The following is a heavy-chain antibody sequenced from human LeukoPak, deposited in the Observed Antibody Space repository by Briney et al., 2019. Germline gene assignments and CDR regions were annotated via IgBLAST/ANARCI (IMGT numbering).Heavy chain of an antibody. J-gene: IGHJ4*02. CDR2: IKQDGSEK. Sequence: GGSLRLSCAASGFTFDSNSMSWVRQAPGKGLEWVANIKQDGSEKYYVDSVKGRFTISRDNAKNSLYLQMNSLRAEDTAVYYCAKNWGSLDYWGPGTLVTVSS. V-gene: IGHV3-7*01. D-gene: IGHD7-27*01. CDR3: AKNWGSLDY. CDR1: GFTFDSNS.